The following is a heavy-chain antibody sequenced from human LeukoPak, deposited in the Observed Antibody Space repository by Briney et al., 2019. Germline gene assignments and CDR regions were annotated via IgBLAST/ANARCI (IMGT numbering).Heavy chain of an antibody. CDR1: GFTVSSNY. CDR3: ARLWIQDHCDAFDI. V-gene: IGHV3-53*01. CDR2: IYSGGST. J-gene: IGHJ3*02. D-gene: IGHD5-18*01. Sequence: GGSLRLSCAASGFTVSSNYMSWVRQAPGKGLEWVSVIYSGGSTYYADSVKGRFTISRDNSKNTVYLQMNSLRVEDTAVYYCARLWIQDHCDAFDIWGQGTMVTVSS.